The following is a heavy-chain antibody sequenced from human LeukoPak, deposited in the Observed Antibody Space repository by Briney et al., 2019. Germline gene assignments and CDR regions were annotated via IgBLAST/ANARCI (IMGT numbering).Heavy chain of an antibody. CDR3: ARSLYVVRGAPNNRYFDF. D-gene: IGHD3-10*01. Sequence: GGSLRLSCAASGFTFSSYAMSWVRQAPGKGLEGVSGVSATGGSTYYADSVKGRFTISRDNSKNTVSLHMNSLSAEDTALYHCARSLYVVRGAPNNRYFDFWGLGTLVTVSS. CDR1: GFTFSSYA. V-gene: IGHV3-23*01. CDR2: VSATGGST. J-gene: IGHJ4*02.